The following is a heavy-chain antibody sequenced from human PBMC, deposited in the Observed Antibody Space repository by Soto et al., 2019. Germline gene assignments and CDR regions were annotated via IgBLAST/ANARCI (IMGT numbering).Heavy chain of an antibody. CDR2: VNPSGTT. V-gene: IGHV4-34*01. CDR3: ATDVITATTWHAF. CDR1: GGSFSGFY. D-gene: IGHD1-20*01. Sequence: SETLSLTCAVYGGSFSGFYWSWIRQPPGKGLEWIGEVNPSGTTKYNPSLKSRVTISVDTSKNQFSLRLTSVTAADTAIYYCATDVITATTWHAFWGQGALVTVSS. J-gene: IGHJ4*02.